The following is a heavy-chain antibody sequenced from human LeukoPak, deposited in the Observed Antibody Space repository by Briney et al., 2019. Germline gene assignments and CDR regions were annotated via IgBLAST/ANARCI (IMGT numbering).Heavy chain of an antibody. V-gene: IGHV4-39*01. D-gene: IGHD3-3*02. Sequence: PSETLSLTCTVSGGSISSSSYYWGWIRQPPGKGLEWIGSIYYSGSTYYNPSLKSRVTISVDTSKNQFSLKLSSVTAADTAVYYCARQWRLGIFGAEGWFDPWGQGTLVSVSS. CDR2: IYYSGST. CDR3: ARQWRLGIFGAEGWFDP. J-gene: IGHJ5*02. CDR1: GGSISSSSYY.